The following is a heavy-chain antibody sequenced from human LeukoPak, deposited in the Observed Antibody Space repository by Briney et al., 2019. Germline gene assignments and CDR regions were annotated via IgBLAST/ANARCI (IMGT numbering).Heavy chain of an antibody. CDR2: IYSGGNT. D-gene: IGHD4-17*01. J-gene: IGHJ4*02. Sequence: GGSLRLSCTASGFTFGDYTMFWVRQAPGKGLEWVSFIYSGGNTHYSDSVKGRFTISRDNSKNTLYLQMNSLRAEDTAVYYCARRAGEYSHPYDYWGQGTLVTVSS. CDR3: ARRAGEYSHPYDY. V-gene: IGHV3-53*01. CDR1: GFTFGDYT.